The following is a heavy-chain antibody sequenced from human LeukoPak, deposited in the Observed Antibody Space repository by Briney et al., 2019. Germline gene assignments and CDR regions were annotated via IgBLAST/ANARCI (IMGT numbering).Heavy chain of an antibody. CDR1: GGTSSSYA. D-gene: IGHD3-10*01. Sequence: SVKGSCKASGGTSSSYAIRWVRQAPGQGLEWMGRIIPILGIANYAQKFQGRVTITANKSTSTAYMELSSLRSEDTAVYYCAYREYYFDYWGQGTLVTVSS. V-gene: IGHV1-69*04. CDR2: IIPILGIA. J-gene: IGHJ4*02. CDR3: AYREYYFDY.